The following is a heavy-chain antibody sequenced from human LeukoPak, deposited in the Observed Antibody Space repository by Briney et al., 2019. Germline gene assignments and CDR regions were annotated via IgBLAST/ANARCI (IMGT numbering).Heavy chain of an antibody. J-gene: IGHJ6*03. CDR3: ARDRYTPRSGDYYYYMDF. CDR2: IYTSGST. Sequence: PSQTLSLACTVSGVSISSTTYYWSWIRQPAGKGLEWIGLIYTSGSTNYNPSLKSRVTISVDTSKNQFSLKLSSVTAADTAVYYCARDRYTPRSGDYYYYMDFWGKGTTVTVSS. CDR1: GVSISSTTYY. V-gene: IGHV4-61*02. D-gene: IGHD3-16*02.